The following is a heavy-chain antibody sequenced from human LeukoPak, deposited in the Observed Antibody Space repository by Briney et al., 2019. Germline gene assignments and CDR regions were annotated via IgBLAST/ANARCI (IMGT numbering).Heavy chain of an antibody. CDR3: AKEGGSYYTGYFDY. J-gene: IGHJ4*02. D-gene: IGHD1-26*01. Sequence: GRSLRLSCAASGFTFDDYAMHWVRQAPGKGLEWVSGISWNSGSIGYADSVQGRFTISRDNAKNSLYLQMNSLRAEDTAVYYCAKEGGSYYTGYFDYWGQGTLVTVSS. CDR2: ISWNSGSI. V-gene: IGHV3-9*01. CDR1: GFTFDDYA.